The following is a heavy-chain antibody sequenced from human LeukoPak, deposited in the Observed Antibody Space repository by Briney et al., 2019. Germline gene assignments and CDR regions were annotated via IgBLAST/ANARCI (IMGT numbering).Heavy chain of an antibody. CDR3: ARYVVYGSGKYYFDY. CDR2: INYSGST. D-gene: IGHD3-10*01. Sequence: SETLSLTCTVSGGSISSSSYYWGWIRQPPGKGREWIASINYSGSTYDNPSLKRRVTISVDTSENQFSLKLSSVTAADTAVYYCARYVVYGSGKYYFDYWGQGTLVTVSS. V-gene: IGHV4-39*01. CDR1: GGSISSSSYY. J-gene: IGHJ4*02.